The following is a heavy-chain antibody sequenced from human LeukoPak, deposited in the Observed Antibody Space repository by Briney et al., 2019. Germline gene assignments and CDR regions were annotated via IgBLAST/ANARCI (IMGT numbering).Heavy chain of an antibody. J-gene: IGHJ4*02. CDR1: GYTFTSYY. CDR2: INPSGGST. CDR3: AAVSSSWSFDY. V-gene: IGHV1-46*01. Sequence: ASVKVSCKASGYTFTSYYMHWVRQAPGQGLEWMGMINPSGGSTSYAQKFQGRVTMTRDTSTSTVYMELSSLRSEDTAVYYCAAVSSSWSFDYWGQGTLVTVSS. D-gene: IGHD6-13*01.